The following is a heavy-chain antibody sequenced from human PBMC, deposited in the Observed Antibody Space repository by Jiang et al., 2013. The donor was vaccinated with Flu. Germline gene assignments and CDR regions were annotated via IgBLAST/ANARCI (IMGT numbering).Heavy chain of an antibody. V-gene: IGHV5-10-1*03. J-gene: IGHJ4*02. CDR2: IDPTDSYT. CDR3: ARHATTLVRGEPGESSGWEFDY. D-gene: IGHD3-10*01. Sequence: QLVESGAEVKKPGESLKISCKGSGYIFSSYWIGWVRQRPGKGLEWMGRIDPTDSYTNYSPSFQGHVTFSTDKSTNTAYLQWSGLKASDTGMYYCARHATTLVRGEPGESSGWEFDYWGQGTLVSVSS. CDR1: GYIFSSYW.